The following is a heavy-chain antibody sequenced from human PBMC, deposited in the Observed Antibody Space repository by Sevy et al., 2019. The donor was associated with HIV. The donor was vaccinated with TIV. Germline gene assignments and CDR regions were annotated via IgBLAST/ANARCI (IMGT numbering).Heavy chain of an antibody. CDR1: GFTFADHA. V-gene: IGHV3-30*04. CDR2: ISFDGRNK. Sequence: GGSLRLSCAASGFTFADHAFHWVRQAPGKGLEWVAIISFDGRNKRLAESVKGRFTISRDDSKNTVYLQMNSLRPEDRAVYYCARDHCTDGACFRSGYFDYWGQGTLVTVSS. CDR3: ARDHCTDGACFRSGYFDY. D-gene: IGHD2-8*01. J-gene: IGHJ4*02.